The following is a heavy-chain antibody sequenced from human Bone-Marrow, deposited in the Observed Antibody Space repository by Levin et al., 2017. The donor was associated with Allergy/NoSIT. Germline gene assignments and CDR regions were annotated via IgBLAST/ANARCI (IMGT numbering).Heavy chain of an antibody. J-gene: IGHJ4*01. Sequence: PVASVKVSCKTSGGSFSNSSIIWVRQAPGQGLEWMGGIIPIFGTANYAQKFQGRVTIIADESTSTAYMELSRLRSEDTAVYYCAREEVHIVATMFDWGHGTLVTVSS. CDR2: IIPIFGTA. CDR1: GGSFSNSS. V-gene: IGHV1-69*13. D-gene: IGHD5-12*01. CDR3: AREEVHIVATMFD.